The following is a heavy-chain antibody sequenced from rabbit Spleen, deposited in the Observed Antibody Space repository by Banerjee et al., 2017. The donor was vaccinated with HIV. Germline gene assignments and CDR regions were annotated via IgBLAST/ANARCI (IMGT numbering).Heavy chain of an antibody. CDR2: IYTSSSGST. D-gene: IGHD1-1*01. J-gene: IGHJ6*01. CDR1: GFSFSNKAV. CDR3: ARDTSSSFSSYGMDL. Sequence: QEQLVESGGGLVKPGASLTLTCKASGFSFSNKAVMCWVRQAPGKGLEWIACIYTSSSGSTYYANWAKGRLTISKASSTTVTLQMTSLTAADTATYFCARDTSSSFSSYGMDLWGPGTLVTVS. V-gene: IGHV1S45*01.